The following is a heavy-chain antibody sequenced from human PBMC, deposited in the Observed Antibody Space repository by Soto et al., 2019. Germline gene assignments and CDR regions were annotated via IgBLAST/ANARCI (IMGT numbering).Heavy chain of an antibody. CDR2: IYYSGST. J-gene: IGHJ5*02. Sequence: SETLSLTCTFSGSSISSYYWSWIRQPPGKGLEWIGYIYYSGSTNYNPSLKSRVTISVDTSKNQFSLKLSSVTAADTAVYYCARARGDSYLGAGWFDPWGQGTLVTVSS. CDR1: GSSISSYY. D-gene: IGHD5-18*01. V-gene: IGHV4-59*01. CDR3: ARARGDSYLGAGWFDP.